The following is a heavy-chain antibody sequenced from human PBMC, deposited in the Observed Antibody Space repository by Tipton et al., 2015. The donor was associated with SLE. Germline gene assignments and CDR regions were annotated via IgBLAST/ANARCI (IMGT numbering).Heavy chain of an antibody. V-gene: IGHV4-61*09. J-gene: IGHJ4*02. CDR3: ARHSRVGDCDL. Sequence: TLSLTCTVSGGAISSGTYYWSWIRQTAGKGLEWIAYIHDTGITDYNPSLQSRVTISVDNSKNQFSLEVTSVSAADTAIYFCARHSRVGDCDLWGPGILATVSS. CDR1: GGAISSGTYY. D-gene: IGHD2-21*02. CDR2: IHDTGIT.